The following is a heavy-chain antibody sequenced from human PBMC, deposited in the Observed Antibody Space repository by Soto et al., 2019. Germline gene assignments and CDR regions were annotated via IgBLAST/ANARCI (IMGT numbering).Heavy chain of an antibody. CDR2: ISGSGGST. CDR1: GFTFSSYA. CDR3: AKDPSLVRGVIAVDY. D-gene: IGHD3-10*01. J-gene: IGHJ4*02. Sequence: PGGSLRLSCAASGFTFSSYAMSWVRQAPGKGLEWVSAISGSGGSTYYADSVKGRFTISRDNSKNTLYLHMNSLRAGDTAVYYCAKDPSLVRGVIAVDYWGQGTLVTVSS. V-gene: IGHV3-23*01.